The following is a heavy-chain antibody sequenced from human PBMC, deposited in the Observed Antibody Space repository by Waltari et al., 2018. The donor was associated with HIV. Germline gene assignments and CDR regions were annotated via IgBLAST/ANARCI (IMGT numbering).Heavy chain of an antibody. CDR1: GSKLGGFG. J-gene: IGHJ6*02. D-gene: IGHD3-16*01. CDR2: ISWNGVNM. Sequence: EEKLVESGGALAQPGRTLRVPRAASGSKLGGFGSHWVRPFPGQGLGWVAGISWNGVNMANAGFVRGRFMISRDNGRKLGHLEMNSLRNEDTAVYYCTRMGGGRGLIHWYYYSGMDVWGQGTTVTVSS. V-gene: IGHV3-9*01. CDR3: TRMGGGRGLIHWYYYSGMDV.